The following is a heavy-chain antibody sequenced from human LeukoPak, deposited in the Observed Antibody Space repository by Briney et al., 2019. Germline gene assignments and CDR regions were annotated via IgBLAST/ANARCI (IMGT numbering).Heavy chain of an antibody. D-gene: IGHD4-17*01. J-gene: IGHJ4*02. CDR2: IYTSGST. V-gene: IGHV4-4*07. Sequence: SETLSLTCAVSGGSISSYYWSWIRQPAGKGLEWIGRIYTSGSTNYSPSLKSRVTMSVDTSKNQFSLKLISVTAADTAVYYCAREYGDQGTRNFDYWGQGSLVTVSS. CDR1: GGSISSYY. CDR3: AREYGDQGTRNFDY.